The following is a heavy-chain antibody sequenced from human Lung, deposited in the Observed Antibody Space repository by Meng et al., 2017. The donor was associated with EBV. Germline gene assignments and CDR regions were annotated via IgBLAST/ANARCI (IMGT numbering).Heavy chain of an antibody. D-gene: IGHD1-14*01. J-gene: IGHJ4*02. CDR3: ARGRRNEPLFDY. V-gene: IGHV1-69*13. Sequence: QVQLGQAGAEVKKPGSSVKVACKTSGGSFSTHTFSWVRQAPGQGLEWMGGLIAVFDKTKAAPRFQDRVTFTADESTSTAYMELSSLTFDDTAVYFRARGRRNEPLFDYWGQGTLVTVSS. CDR1: GGSFSTHT. CDR2: LIAVFDKT.